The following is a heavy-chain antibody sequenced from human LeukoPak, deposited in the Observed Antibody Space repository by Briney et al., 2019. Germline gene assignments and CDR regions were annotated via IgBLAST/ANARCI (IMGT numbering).Heavy chain of an antibody. CDR2: ISWNSGSI. D-gene: IGHD7-27*01. CDR3: AKDKGFTPKTGDLDY. J-gene: IGHJ4*02. CDR1: GFTFSSYG. Sequence: GGSLRLSCAASGFTFSSYGMHWVRQAPGKGLEWVSGISWNSGSIGYADSVKGRFTISRDNSKNTLYLQMNSLRAEDTAVYYCAKDKGFTPKTGDLDYWGQGTLVTVSS. V-gene: IGHV3-NL1*01.